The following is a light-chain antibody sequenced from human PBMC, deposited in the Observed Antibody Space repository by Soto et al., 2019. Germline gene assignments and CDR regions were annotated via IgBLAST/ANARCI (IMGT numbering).Light chain of an antibody. CDR1: SSDVGGYRH. CDR3: SSYAGSATWV. CDR2: EVT. J-gene: IGLJ3*02. V-gene: IGLV2-8*01. Sequence: QSALTQPPSASGFPGQSVTISCTGSSSDVGGYRHVSWIQQHTGKAPKLIIYEVTKRPSVVPDRFSAFKSGNTAFLTVSGLQAEDEADYYCSSYAGSATWVFGGGTKVTVL.